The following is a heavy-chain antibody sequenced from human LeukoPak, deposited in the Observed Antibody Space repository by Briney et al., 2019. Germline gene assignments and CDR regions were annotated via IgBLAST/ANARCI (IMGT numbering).Heavy chain of an antibody. CDR2: INWNGGST. J-gene: IGHJ6*03. V-gene: IGHV3-20*04. CDR1: GFTFDDYG. CDR3: ARDQGWELGGHSYYYYYYMDV. D-gene: IGHD1-26*01. Sequence: GGSLRLSCAASGFTFDDYGMSWVRQAPGKGLEWVSGINWNGGSTGYADSVKGRFTIPRDNAKNSLYLQMNSLRAEDTALYYCARDQGWELGGHSYYYYYYMDVWGKGTTVTVSS.